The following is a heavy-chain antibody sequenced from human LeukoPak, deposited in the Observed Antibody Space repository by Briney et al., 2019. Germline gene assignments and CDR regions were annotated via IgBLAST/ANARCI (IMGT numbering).Heavy chain of an antibody. CDR2: IWYDGSNK. Sequence: GGSLRLSCAASGFTFSSYAMSWVRQAPGKGLEWVAVIWYDGSNKYYADSVKGRFTISRDNSKNTLYLQMNSLRAEDTAVYYCARERRITMGGGPFDYWGQGTLVTVSS. CDR1: GFTFSSYA. J-gene: IGHJ4*02. V-gene: IGHV3-33*08. D-gene: IGHD3-10*01. CDR3: ARERRITMGGGPFDY.